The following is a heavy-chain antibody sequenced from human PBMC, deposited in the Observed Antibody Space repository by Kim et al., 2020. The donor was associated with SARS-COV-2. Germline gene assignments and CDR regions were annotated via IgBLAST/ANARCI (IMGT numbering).Heavy chain of an antibody. CDR2: INPNSGGT. J-gene: IGHJ5*02. CDR3: ARGYSYGYNWFDP. D-gene: IGHD5-18*01. CDR1: GYTFTGYY. Sequence: ASVKVSCKASGYTFTGYYMHWVRQAPGQGLEWMGWINPNSGGTNYAQKFQGRVTMTMDTSISTAYMELSRLRSDDTAVYYCARGYSYGYNWFDPWGQGTLVTVSS. V-gene: IGHV1-2*02.